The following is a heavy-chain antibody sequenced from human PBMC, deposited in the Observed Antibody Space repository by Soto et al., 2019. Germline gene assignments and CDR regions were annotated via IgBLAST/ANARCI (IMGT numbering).Heavy chain of an antibody. D-gene: IGHD6-13*01. J-gene: IGHJ5*02. V-gene: IGHV1-18*01. CDR1: GYTFTSYG. CDR3: ARDRRQQLVRVRFDP. CDR2: ISAYNGNT. Sequence: GASVKVSCKASGYTFTSYGISWVRQAPGQGLEWMGWISAYNGNTNYAQKLQGRVTMTTDTSTSTAYMELRSLRSDDTAVYYCARDRRQQLVRVRFDPWGQGTLVTVSS.